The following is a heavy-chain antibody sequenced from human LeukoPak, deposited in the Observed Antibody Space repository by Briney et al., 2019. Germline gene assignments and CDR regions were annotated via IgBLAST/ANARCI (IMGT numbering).Heavy chain of an antibody. CDR1: GGSFSGYY. CDR3: VRSSSSIFDY. D-gene: IGHD6-6*01. V-gene: IGHV4-34*01. J-gene: IGHJ4*02. CDR2: INHSGST. Sequence: SETLSLTCAVYGGSFSGYYWSWIRQPPGKGLEWIGEINHSGSTNYNPSIKSRVTISVDTSKNQFSLKLSSVTAADTAVYYCVRSSSSIFDYWGQGTLVTVSS.